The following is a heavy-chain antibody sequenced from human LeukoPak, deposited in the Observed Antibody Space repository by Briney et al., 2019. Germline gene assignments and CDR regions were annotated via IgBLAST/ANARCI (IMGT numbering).Heavy chain of an antibody. CDR2: IYPGDSDT. D-gene: IGHD3-10*01. J-gene: IGHJ4*02. CDR1: GYSFTSYW. V-gene: IGHV5-51*01. CDR3: RRGVGSDDY. Sequence: GESLKISCKGSGYSFTSYWIGWVRQMPGKGLEWMGIIYPGDSDTRYSPSFQGQVTISADKSTSTVYLQWSSLKASDSAMYCSRRGVGSDDYWGQGTLLIVSS.